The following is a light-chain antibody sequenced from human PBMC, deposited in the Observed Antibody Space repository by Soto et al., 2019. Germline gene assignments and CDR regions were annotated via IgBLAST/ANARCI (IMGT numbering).Light chain of an antibody. Sequence: ILLSQSQATLSLSPGERAPLSCRASQSVSSYLSWFQQKPGQAPTLLIYDASNRATGIPTRFSGSGSGTDFTLTISSLEPDDFAVYYCQQRTSWPWTFGQGTKVDIK. V-gene: IGKV3-11*01. CDR3: QQRTSWPWT. CDR2: DAS. J-gene: IGKJ1*01. CDR1: QSVSSY.